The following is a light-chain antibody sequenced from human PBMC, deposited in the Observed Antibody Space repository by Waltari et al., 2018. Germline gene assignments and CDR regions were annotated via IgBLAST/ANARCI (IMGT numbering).Light chain of an antibody. CDR3: QHYVNLPAT. CDR1: QSISHY. Sequence: EVVLTQSPGTLSLSTGEGATLPCRASQSISHYLAWYQQKPGQAPRLLIYHASSRATGIPDRFSGSGSGTDFSLTISRLEPEDFAVYYCQHYVNLPATFGQGTKVEIK. V-gene: IGKV3-20*01. CDR2: HAS. J-gene: IGKJ1*01.